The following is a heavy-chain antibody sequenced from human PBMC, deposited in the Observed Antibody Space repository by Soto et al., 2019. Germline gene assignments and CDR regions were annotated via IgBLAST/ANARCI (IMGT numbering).Heavy chain of an antibody. J-gene: IGHJ6*02. CDR2: INAGNGNT. Sequence: ASVKVSCKASGYTFTSYAMHWVRQAPGQRLEWMGWINAGNGNTKYSQKFQGRVTITRDTSASTAYMELSSLRSEDTAVYYCARGGYYKPLTLGRRNGMDVWGQGTTVTVSS. CDR3: ARGGYYKPLTLGRRNGMDV. V-gene: IGHV1-3*01. CDR1: GYTFTSYA. D-gene: IGHD3-22*01.